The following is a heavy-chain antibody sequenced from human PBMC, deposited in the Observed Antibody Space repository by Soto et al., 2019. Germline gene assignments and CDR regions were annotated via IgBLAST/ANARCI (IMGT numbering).Heavy chain of an antibody. CDR2: INHSGST. V-gene: IGHV4-34*01. CDR1: GGSFSGYY. D-gene: IGHD2-15*01. CDR3: ARGSSPSFSGYYYYYYMDV. J-gene: IGHJ6*03. Sequence: SETLSLTCAVYGGSFSGYYWSWIRQPPGKGLEWIGEINHSGSTNYNPSLKSRVTISVDTSKNQFSLKLSSVTAADTVVYYCARGSSPSFSGYYYYYYMDVWGKGTTVTVSS.